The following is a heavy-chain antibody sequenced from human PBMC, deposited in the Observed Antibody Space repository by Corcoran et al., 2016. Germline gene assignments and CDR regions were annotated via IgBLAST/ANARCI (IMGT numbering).Heavy chain of an antibody. CDR1: GFSLSASGVG. V-gene: IGHV2-5*02. CDR2: IYWDDDK. D-gene: IGHD3-10*01. J-gene: IGHJ5*02. CDR3: ARRVWFGFDP. Sequence: QITLKESGPTLVKPTQTLTLTCTFSGFSLSASGVGVGWIRQPPGKALECLALIYWDDDKRYSPSLKSRLTITKDTSKNQVVLTMTNMEPVDTATYYWARRVWFGFDPWGQGTLVTVSS.